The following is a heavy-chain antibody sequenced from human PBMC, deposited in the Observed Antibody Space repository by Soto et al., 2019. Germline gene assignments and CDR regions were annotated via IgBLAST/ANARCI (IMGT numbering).Heavy chain of an antibody. J-gene: IGHJ6*04. CDR2: IYPGDSDT. D-gene: IGHD3-3*01. CDR3: ASLVFNYVFWSGYYNVHHYYGMDV. Sequence: PGESLKISCKGSGYSFTNYWIGWVRQMPGKGLEWMGIIYPGDSDTRYSPSFQGQVTISADKSISTAYLQWSSLKASDTATYYCASLVFNYVFWSGYYNVHHYYGMDVGGKGTRVTVP. V-gene: IGHV5-51*01. CDR1: GYSFTNYW.